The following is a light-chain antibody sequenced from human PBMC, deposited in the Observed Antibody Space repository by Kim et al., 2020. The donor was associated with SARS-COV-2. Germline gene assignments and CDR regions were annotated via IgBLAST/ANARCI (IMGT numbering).Light chain of an antibody. CDR1: QSISTY. CDR3: QQNYSTQST. Sequence: DIQMTQSPSSLSASVGDRVTITCRASQSISTYLNWYQQKPGKAPKVLIYAASSLQSGVPSRFSGSGSGTDFTLTISSLQPDDVATYYCQQNYSTQSTFGQGTKLEIK. V-gene: IGKV1-39*01. J-gene: IGKJ5*01. CDR2: AAS.